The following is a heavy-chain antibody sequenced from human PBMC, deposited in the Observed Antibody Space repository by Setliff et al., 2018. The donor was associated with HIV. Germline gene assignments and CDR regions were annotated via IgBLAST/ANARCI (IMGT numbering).Heavy chain of an antibody. J-gene: IGHJ3*02. D-gene: IGHD4-17*01. CDR3: ARGTTLNVVPDAFDI. Sequence: PSETLSLTCTVTGYSISSGYYWAWIRQPPGKGLEWIGYIYHAGNTYYNPSLKSRVTIPVDTSKNQISLRLNSLTAADTAVYYCARGTTLNVVPDAFDIWGQGTMVTVSS. V-gene: IGHV4-38-2*02. CDR1: GYSISSGYY. CDR2: IYHAGNT.